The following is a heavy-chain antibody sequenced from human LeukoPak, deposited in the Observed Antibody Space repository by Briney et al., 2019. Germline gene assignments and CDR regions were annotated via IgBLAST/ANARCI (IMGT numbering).Heavy chain of an antibody. D-gene: IGHD1-7*01. J-gene: IGHJ4*02. CDR3: AKDWNWAIDY. V-gene: IGHV3-21*01. CDR1: GFTFSSYS. Sequence: GGSLRLSCAASGFTFSSYSMNWVRQAPGKGLEWVSSISSSSSYIYYADSVKGRFTISRDNAKNSLYLQMNSLRVEDMAVLYCAKDWNWAIDYWGQGTLVTVSS. CDR2: ISSSSSYI.